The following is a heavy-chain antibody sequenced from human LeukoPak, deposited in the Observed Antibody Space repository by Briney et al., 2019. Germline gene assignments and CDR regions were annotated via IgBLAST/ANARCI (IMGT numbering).Heavy chain of an antibody. CDR3: AGSIVVVPAALWYFDL. D-gene: IGHD2-2*01. CDR1: GGSISSGSYY. V-gene: IGHV4-61*02. Sequence: PSETLSLTCTVSGGSISSGSYYWSWIWQPAGKGLEWIGRIYTTGSTNYNPSLKSRVTISADTSKNQFSLKLSSVTAADTAVYYCAGSIVVVPAALWYFDLWGRGTLVTVSS. CDR2: IYTTGST. J-gene: IGHJ2*01.